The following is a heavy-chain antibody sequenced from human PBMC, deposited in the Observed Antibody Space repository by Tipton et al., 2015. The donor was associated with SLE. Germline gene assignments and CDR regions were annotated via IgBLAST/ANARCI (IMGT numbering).Heavy chain of an antibody. V-gene: IGHV4-59*08. J-gene: IGHJ4*02. CDR3: ARQDSGNYYPFDY. CDR2: IYYSGST. D-gene: IGHD1-26*01. CDR1: GGSISSYY. Sequence: GLVKPSETLSLTCTVSGGSISSYYWSWIRQPPGKGLEWIGYIYYSGSTNYNPSLKSRITISVDTSKNQFSLKWTSVTAADTAVYYCARQDSGNYYPFDYWGQGTLVTVSS.